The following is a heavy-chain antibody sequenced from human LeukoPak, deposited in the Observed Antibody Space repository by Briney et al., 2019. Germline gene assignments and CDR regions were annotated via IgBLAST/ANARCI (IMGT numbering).Heavy chain of an antibody. J-gene: IGHJ4*02. D-gene: IGHD6-19*01. CDR2: ISDSGGRT. Sequence: GGSLRLSCVASGFTFSSYAMSWVRQAPGKGLEWVSSISDSGGRTYHADSVKGRLTISRDNSKNTLYLQMNSLRAEDTAVYYCAKERPLAVAGFDYWGQGTLVTVSS. CDR1: GFTFSSYA. CDR3: AKERPLAVAGFDY. V-gene: IGHV3-23*01.